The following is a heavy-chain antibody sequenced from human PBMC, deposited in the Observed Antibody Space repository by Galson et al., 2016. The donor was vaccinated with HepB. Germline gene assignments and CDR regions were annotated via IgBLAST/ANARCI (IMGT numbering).Heavy chain of an antibody. D-gene: IGHD2-15*01. J-gene: IGHJ4*02. CDR2: IGSDGSRT. CDR3: TRGPPYYVSGGNCYLHYFDS. V-gene: IGHV3-74*01. Sequence: SLRLSCAASGFMFSTYWMHWVRRTPGKGLVWVARIGSDGSRTSYAASVKGRFTISRDKAKHRLYLQMNSLRAEDTAVYYCTRGPPYYVSGGNCYLHYFDSWGQGTLVTVSS. CDR1: GFMFSTYW.